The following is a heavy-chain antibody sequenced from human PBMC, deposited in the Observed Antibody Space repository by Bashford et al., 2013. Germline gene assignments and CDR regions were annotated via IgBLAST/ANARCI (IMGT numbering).Heavy chain of an antibody. J-gene: IGHJ4*02. V-gene: IGHV4-39*01. CDR1: GGSVSSSPYY. CDR2: IYSSGST. CDR3: ARGSGSYHYFDY. Sequence: SETLSLTCTVSGGSVSSSPYYWGWIRQPPGKGLEWIGTIYSSGSTYYNPSLKSRVTISVDTSKNQISLRLSSVTAADTAVYYCARGSGSYHYFDYVGPGNPGHRLL. D-gene: IGHD3-10*01.